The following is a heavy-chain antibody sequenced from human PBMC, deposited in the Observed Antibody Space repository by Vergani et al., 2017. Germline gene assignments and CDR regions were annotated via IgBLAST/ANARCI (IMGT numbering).Heavy chain of an antibody. Sequence: EVQLVESGGGLVQPGGSLRLSCAASGFTFSSYWMSWVRQAPGKGLEWVANIKQDGSEKYYVDSVKGRFTISRDNAKNSLYLQMNSLSAEDTAVYFCALSGTSSCFDYWGQGTLVTVSS. CDR1: GFTFSSYW. CDR3: ALSGTSSCFDY. V-gene: IGHV3-7*01. D-gene: IGHD6-19*01. CDR2: IKQDGSEK. J-gene: IGHJ4*02.